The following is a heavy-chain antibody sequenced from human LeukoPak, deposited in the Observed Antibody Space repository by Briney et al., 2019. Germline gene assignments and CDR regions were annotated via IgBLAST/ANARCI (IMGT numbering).Heavy chain of an antibody. CDR1: GGSFSGYY. CDR2: INHSGST. Sequence: PSGTLSLTCAVYGGSFSGYYWSWIRQPPGKGLEWIGEINHSGSTNYNPSLKSRVTISVDTSKNQFSLKLSSVTAADTAVYYCARGRVCSGGSCYSRYSQHWGQGTLVTVSS. V-gene: IGHV4-34*01. J-gene: IGHJ1*01. D-gene: IGHD2-15*01. CDR3: ARGRVCSGGSCYSRYSQH.